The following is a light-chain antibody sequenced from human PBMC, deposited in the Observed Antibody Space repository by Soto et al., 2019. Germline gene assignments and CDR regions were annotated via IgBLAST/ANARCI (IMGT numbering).Light chain of an antibody. V-gene: IGKV3-20*01. J-gene: IGKJ2*01. CDR2: GAS. Sequence: EMVLRQSPDTLSLSPGDRATISCRASQSVGNNYLAWYQQKLGQAPRLLIYGASSRASGIPDRFSGSWSGTHFALTVTRRDPEDFAVFYCQQYWSFPLTFGQGTKVEIK. CDR1: QSVGNNY. CDR3: QQYWSFPLT.